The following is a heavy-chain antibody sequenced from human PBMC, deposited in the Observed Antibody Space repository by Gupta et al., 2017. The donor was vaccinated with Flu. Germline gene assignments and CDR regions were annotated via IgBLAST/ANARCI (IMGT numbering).Heavy chain of an antibody. V-gene: IGHV3-74*01. CDR2: INSYGSRT. Sequence: EVQLVESGGDLVQPGGSLRLSCAASGITFSSYLMHWVRQAPGKGLMWVSRINSYGSRTSYADSVRGRFTISRDDAKNTLYLQMNSLRADDTAVYYGARDLAGGTVWGQGTRVTVSS. J-gene: IGHJ6*02. CDR3: ARDLAGGTV. CDR1: GITFSSYL. D-gene: IGHD1-26*01.